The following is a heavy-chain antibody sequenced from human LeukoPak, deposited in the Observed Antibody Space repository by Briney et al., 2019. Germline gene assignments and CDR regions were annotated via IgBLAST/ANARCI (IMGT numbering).Heavy chain of an antibody. J-gene: IGHJ4*02. CDR2: ISAYNGNT. D-gene: IGHD3-10*01. CDR1: GYTFTSYG. V-gene: IGHV1-18*04. Sequence: ASVKVSCKASGYTFTSYGISWVRQAPGQGLEWMGWISAYNGNTNYAQKLQGRVTMTTDTSTSTAYMELRSLRPDDTAVYYCAQITMVRGVQPGPIFDYWGQGTLVTVSS. CDR3: AQITMVRGVQPGPIFDY.